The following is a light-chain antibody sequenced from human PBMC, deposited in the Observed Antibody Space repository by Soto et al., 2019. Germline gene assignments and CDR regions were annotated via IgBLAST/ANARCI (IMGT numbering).Light chain of an antibody. Sequence: EMKQSEDGMAVALGGRPIIKDKTSQSVLYCSNHKNYLAWYQQKPGQPPKLLIYWASTRESGVPDRFSGSEKAADYTLLLSRLSAEAVALYYYEQHYTAARTFGGGTKVDIK. CDR2: WAS. CDR1: QSVLYCSNHKNY. J-gene: IGKJ4*01. CDR3: EQHYTAART. V-gene: IGKV4-1*01.